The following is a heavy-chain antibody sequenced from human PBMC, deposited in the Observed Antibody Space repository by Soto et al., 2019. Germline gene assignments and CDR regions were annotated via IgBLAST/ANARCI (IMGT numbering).Heavy chain of an antibody. CDR3: ARNNEDYDILTGYLRWFDP. CDR2: ISAYNGNT. V-gene: IGHV1-18*01. D-gene: IGHD3-9*01. CDR1: GYTFTSYG. Sequence: GASVKVSCKASGYTFTSYGIGWVRQAPGQGLEWMGWISAYNGNTNYAQKLQGRVTMTTDTSTSTAYVELRSLRSDDTAVYYCARNNEDYDILTGYLRWFDPWGQGTLVTVSS. J-gene: IGHJ5*02.